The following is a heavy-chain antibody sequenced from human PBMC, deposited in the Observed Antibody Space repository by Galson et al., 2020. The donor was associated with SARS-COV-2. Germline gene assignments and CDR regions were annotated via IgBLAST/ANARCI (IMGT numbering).Heavy chain of an antibody. V-gene: IGHV6-1*01. J-gene: IGHJ4*02. Sequence: SQTLQHTCVISGDSVPSNIAAWNWLRQSPSRGLEWLGRTYYRSKWYNGYAESVRSRIIINPDTSKNQFSLQLNSVTPEDTAVYYCARNCGTGTIGCDYWGQGTLVTVSS. CDR1: GDSVPSNIAA. CDR3: ARNCGTGTIGCDY. D-gene: IGHD1-1*01. CDR2: TYYRSKWYN.